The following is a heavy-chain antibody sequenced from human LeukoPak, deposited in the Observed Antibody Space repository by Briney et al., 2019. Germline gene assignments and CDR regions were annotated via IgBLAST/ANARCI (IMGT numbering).Heavy chain of an antibody. Sequence: SETLSLTCTVSGGSISSSSYYWGWIRQPPGKGLEWIATIHYSGSTYYNPSLKSRVTISVEASKNQFSLNLSSVTAADTAAYYCASNSGRRNGAFDIWGQGTMVTVSS. CDR3: ASNSGRRNGAFDI. V-gene: IGHV4-39*01. D-gene: IGHD1-26*01. J-gene: IGHJ3*02. CDR1: GGSISSSSYY. CDR2: IHYSGST.